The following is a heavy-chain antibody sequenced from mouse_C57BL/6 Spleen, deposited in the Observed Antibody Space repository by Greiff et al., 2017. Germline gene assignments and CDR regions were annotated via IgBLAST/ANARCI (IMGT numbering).Heavy chain of an antibody. V-gene: IGHV1-54*01. Sequence: VKLMESGAELVRPGTSVKVSCKASGYAFTNYLIEWVKQRPGQGLEWIGVINPGSGGTNYNEKFKGKATLTADKSSSTAYMQLSSLTSEDSAVYFCAREKDYGKRYFDVWGTGTTVTVSS. CDR2: INPGSGGT. J-gene: IGHJ1*03. CDR3: AREKDYGKRYFDV. D-gene: IGHD2-1*01. CDR1: GYAFTNYL.